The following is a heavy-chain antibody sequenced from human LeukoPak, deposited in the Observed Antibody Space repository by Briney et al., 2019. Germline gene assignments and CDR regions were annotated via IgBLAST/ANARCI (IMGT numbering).Heavy chain of an antibody. J-gene: IGHJ4*02. CDR2: ISSDGSKQ. D-gene: IGHD1-26*01. V-gene: IGHV3-30*18. CDR1: GFTISTYG. Sequence: GGSLRLSCAASGFTISTYGMHWVRQAPGKGLEWVAVISSDGSKQYYADSVKGRFTISRDISKNNLYLEMNNARSEDTAVYYCAKARYSGRAQLVFFDFWGQGTLVTVSA. CDR3: AKARYSGRAQLVFFDF.